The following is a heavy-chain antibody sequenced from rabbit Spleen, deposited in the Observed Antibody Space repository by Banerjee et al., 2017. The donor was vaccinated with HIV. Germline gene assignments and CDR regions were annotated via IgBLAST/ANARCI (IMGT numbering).Heavy chain of an antibody. CDR3: ARDTSSSFSSYGMDL. V-gene: IGHV1S40*01. CDR1: GFSFNSGYD. CDR2: AYAGSSGST. D-gene: IGHD1-1*01. Sequence: QSLEESGGGLVKPGASLTLTCKASGFSFNSGYDMCWVRQAPGKGLEWVACAYAGSSGSTYSATWATGRFTISKTSSTTVTLQMTSLTVADTATYFCARDTSSSFSSYGMDLWGPGTLVTVS. J-gene: IGHJ6*01.